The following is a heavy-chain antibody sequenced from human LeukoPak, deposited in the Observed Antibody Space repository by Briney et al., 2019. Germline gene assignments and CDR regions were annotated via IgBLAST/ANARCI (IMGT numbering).Heavy chain of an antibody. V-gene: IGHV4-61*02. Sequence: PSQTLSLTCTVSGGSISSGSYYWSWIRQPAGKGLEWIGRIYTSGSTNYNPSLKSRVTISLDTSKNQFSLKLSSVTAADTAVYYCARESGYYDISLVDYWGQGTLVTVSS. J-gene: IGHJ4*02. D-gene: IGHD3-9*01. CDR2: IYTSGST. CDR1: GGSISSGSYY. CDR3: ARESGYYDISLVDY.